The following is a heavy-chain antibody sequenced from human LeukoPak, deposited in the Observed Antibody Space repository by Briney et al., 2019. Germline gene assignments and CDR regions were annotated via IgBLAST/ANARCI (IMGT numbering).Heavy chain of an antibody. J-gene: IGHJ5*02. Sequence: PGGSLRLSCAASGITFTSSAMSWVRQAPGKGLEWVSGITGSGGNTYYADSVKGRFTISRDNSKNAVYLQINSLRGEDTAVYSCKKYSKWLVQGNWFDPWGQGTLVTVSS. D-gene: IGHD6-19*01. CDR1: GITFTSSA. CDR2: ITGSGGNT. CDR3: KKYSKWLVQGNWFDP. V-gene: IGHV3-23*01.